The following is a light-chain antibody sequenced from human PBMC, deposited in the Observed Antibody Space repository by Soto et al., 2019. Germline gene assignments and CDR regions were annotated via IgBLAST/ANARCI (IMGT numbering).Light chain of an antibody. CDR2: EGS. V-gene: IGLV2-23*01. CDR3: CSYAGGSSYV. J-gene: IGLJ1*01. Sequence: QSALTQPASVSGSPGQSITISCTGTSSDVGNYDLVSWYQQHPGKAPKLMIYEGSKWPSGVSNRFSGSKSGNTASLTISGLQAEDEADYYCCSYAGGSSYVFGTGTKLTVL. CDR1: SSDVGNYDL.